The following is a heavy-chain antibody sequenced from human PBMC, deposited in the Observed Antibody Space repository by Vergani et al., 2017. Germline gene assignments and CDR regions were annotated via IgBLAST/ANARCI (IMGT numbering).Heavy chain of an antibody. Sequence: VQLVESGGGVVQPGTSLRLSCAASGFTFSSYSMNWVRQAPGKGLEWVSGISWNSGSIGYADSVKGRFTISRDNAKNSLYLQMNSLRAEDTALYYCAKDMRSSSWYLGYWGQGTLVTVSS. CDR3: AKDMRSSSWYLGY. D-gene: IGHD6-13*01. J-gene: IGHJ4*02. CDR1: GFTFSSYS. V-gene: IGHV3-9*01. CDR2: ISWNSGSI.